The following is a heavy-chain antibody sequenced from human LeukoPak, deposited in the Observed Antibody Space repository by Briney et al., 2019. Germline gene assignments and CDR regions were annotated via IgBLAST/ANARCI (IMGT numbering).Heavy chain of an antibody. V-gene: IGHV3-33*01. D-gene: IGHD5-18*01. CDR1: GFTFSSYG. CDR2: IWYDGSNK. Sequence: GRSLRLSCAASGFTFSSYGMHWGRQAPGKGLEWVAVIWYDGSNKYYADSVKGRFTISRDNSKNTLYLQMNSLRAEDTAVYYCVRGAALGDAFDIWGPGTLLTVSS. J-gene: IGHJ3*02. CDR3: VRGAALGDAFDI.